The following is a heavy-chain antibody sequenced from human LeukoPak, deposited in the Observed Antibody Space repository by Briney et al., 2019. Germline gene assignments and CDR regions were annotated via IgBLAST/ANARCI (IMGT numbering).Heavy chain of an antibody. CDR3: AREGKHCSGGSCVMSPYYYYGMDV. J-gene: IGHJ6*02. D-gene: IGHD2-15*01. Sequence: ASVKVSCKASGYTFTSYGISWVRQAPGQGLEWMGWISAYNGNTNYAQKLQGRVTMTTDTSTSTAYMELRSLRSDDTAVYYCAREGKHCSGGSCVMSPYYYYGMDVWGQGTTVTVSS. CDR1: GYTFTSYG. V-gene: IGHV1-18*01. CDR2: ISAYNGNT.